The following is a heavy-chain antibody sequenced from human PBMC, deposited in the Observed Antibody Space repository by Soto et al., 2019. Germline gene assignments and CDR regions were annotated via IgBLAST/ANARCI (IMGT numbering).Heavy chain of an antibody. V-gene: IGHV3-23*01. CDR1: GFTFSTYA. J-gene: IGHJ4*02. D-gene: IGHD6-13*01. CDR3: AKSYSSNWYDYFDY. CDR2: ISGSGGST. Sequence: GGSLRLSCAASGFTFSTYAMSWVRQAPGKGLEWVSAISGSGGSTYYADSVKGRFTISRDNSKNTLYLQMNSLRAEDTALYYCAKSYSSNWYDYFDYWGQGTLVTVSS.